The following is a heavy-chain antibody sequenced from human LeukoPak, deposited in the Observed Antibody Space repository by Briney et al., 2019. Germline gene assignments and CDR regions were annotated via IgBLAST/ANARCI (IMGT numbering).Heavy chain of an antibody. Sequence: PGGSLRLSCAASGFTFSRYTMNWVRRAPGKGLEWVSSISRTSTYIYYADSVKGRFTISRDNAKNSLYLLMNSLRAEDTALYYCARGPPHLSDYWGQGTLVTVSS. CDR3: ARGPPHLSDY. CDR2: ISRTSTYI. V-gene: IGHV3-21*01. D-gene: IGHD1-14*01. CDR1: GFTFSRYT. J-gene: IGHJ4*02.